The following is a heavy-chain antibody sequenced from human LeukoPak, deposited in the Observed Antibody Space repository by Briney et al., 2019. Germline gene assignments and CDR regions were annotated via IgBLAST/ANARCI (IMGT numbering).Heavy chain of an antibody. V-gene: IGHV3-74*01. J-gene: IGHJ4*02. D-gene: IGHD1-14*01. CDR2: INPGGSSI. CDR1: GFTFSSYW. CDR3: ARSNQADDY. Sequence: GGSLRLSCAASGFTFSSYWMHWVRQVPGKGLVRVARINPGGSSITYADSVKGRFTISRDNAKNTLYLQMDSLRAEDTGVYYCARSNQADDYWGQGPLVTVTS.